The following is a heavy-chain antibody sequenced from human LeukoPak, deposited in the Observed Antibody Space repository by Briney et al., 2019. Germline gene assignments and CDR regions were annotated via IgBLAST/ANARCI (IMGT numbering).Heavy chain of an antibody. CDR3: ARLLRGKWYYFDY. J-gene: IGHJ4*02. Sequence: PSETLSLTCTVSGGSISSSSYYWGWIRQPPGKGVEWMGSIYYGGSTYYNPSLKSRVTMSADTPKNQFSLKLSSVTAADTAVYYCARLLRGKWYYFDYWGQGTLVTVSS. D-gene: IGHD2-15*01. CDR2: IYYGGST. CDR1: GGSISSSSYY. V-gene: IGHV4-39*01.